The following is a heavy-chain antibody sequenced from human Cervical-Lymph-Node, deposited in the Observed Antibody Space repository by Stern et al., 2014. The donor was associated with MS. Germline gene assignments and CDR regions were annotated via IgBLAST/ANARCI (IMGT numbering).Heavy chain of an antibody. D-gene: IGHD3-3*01. CDR1: GFTFSSYE. CDR3: ARAKNYDFWSGYSGGYYFDY. J-gene: IGHJ4*02. Sequence: EVQLVESGGGLVQPGGSLRLSCAASGFTFSSYEMHWVRQATGKGLEWVSAIGTAGDTYYPGSVKGRFTISRENAKNSLYLQMNSLRAGDTAVYYCARAKNYDFWSGYSGGYYFDYWGQGTLVTVSS. V-gene: IGHV3-13*01. CDR2: IGTAGDT.